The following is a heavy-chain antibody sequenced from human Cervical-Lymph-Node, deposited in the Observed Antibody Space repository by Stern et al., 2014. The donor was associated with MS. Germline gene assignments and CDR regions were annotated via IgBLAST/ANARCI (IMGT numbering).Heavy chain of an antibody. CDR3: TRDWDYGDGLFDR. V-gene: IGHV3-49*05. D-gene: IGHD4-17*01. Sequence: EVHLVESGGGLVKPGRSLRLSCTTSGFNFGDYAMGWFRQAPGKGLEWVGFIRSKAYGGTTEHAASVKGRFTISRDDSKSIAYLQMNSLKTEDTAVYYCTRDWDYGDGLFDRWGQGNLVTVSS. J-gene: IGHJ4*02. CDR2: IRSKAYGGTT. CDR1: GFNFGDYA.